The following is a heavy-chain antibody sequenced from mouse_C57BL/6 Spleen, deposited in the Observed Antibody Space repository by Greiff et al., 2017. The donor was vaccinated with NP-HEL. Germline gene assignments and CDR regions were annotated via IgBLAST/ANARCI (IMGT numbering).Heavy chain of an antibody. CDR3: ARGIYYDYGEGYFDV. V-gene: IGHV1-85*01. CDR1: GYTFTSYD. J-gene: IGHJ1*03. Sequence: QVQLQQSGPELVKPGASVKLSCKASGYTFTSYDINWVKQRPGQGLEWIGWIYPRDGSTKYNEKFKGKATLTVDTSSSTAYMELHSLTSEDSAVYFWARGIYYDYGEGYFDVWGTGTTVTVSS. CDR2: IYPRDGST. D-gene: IGHD2-4*01.